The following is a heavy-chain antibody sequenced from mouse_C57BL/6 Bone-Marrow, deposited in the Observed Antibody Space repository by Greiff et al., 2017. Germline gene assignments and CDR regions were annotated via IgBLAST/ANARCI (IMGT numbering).Heavy chain of an antibody. J-gene: IGHJ1*03. CDR3: ARRGWLPYWYFDV. D-gene: IGHD2-3*01. V-gene: IGHV1-55*01. CDR1: GYTFTSYW. CDR2: IYPGSGST. Sequence: QVQLKQPGAELVKPGASVKMSCKASGYTFTSYWITWVKQRPGQGLEWIGDIYPGSGSTNYNEKFKSKATLTVDTSSSTVYIKLSSLTSEDSAVYYCARRGWLPYWYFDVWGTGTTLTVSS.